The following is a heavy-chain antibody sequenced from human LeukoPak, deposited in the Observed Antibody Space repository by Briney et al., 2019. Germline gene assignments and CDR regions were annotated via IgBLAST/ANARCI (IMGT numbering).Heavy chain of an antibody. CDR2: IKPDGSEK. J-gene: IGHJ4*02. D-gene: IGHD3-3*01. Sequence: GGSLRLSCAASGFTFSSYMMTWVRQAPGKGLEWVANIKPDGSEKFYVDSVRGRFTISRDNAKNSLYLQMNSLRAEDTAVYYCASGSLLSGILEYWGQGTLVIVSS. V-gene: IGHV3-7*01. CDR3: ASGSLLSGILEY. CDR1: GFTFSSYM.